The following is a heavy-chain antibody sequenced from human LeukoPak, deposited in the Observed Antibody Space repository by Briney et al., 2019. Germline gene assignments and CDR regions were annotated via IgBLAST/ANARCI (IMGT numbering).Heavy chain of an antibody. CDR3: TRMTTGHDY. CDR2: INHSGYT. J-gene: IGHJ4*02. Sequence: PSETLSLTCAVSGVSFDDYYWAWVRQTPGKGLEWIGEINHSGYTNDSPSLKSRVTLSIGTSRKQFSLNLGSVTVADAGIYYCTRMTTGHDYWGQGTLVTVSS. D-gene: IGHD4-17*01. CDR1: GVSFDDYY. V-gene: IGHV4-34*01.